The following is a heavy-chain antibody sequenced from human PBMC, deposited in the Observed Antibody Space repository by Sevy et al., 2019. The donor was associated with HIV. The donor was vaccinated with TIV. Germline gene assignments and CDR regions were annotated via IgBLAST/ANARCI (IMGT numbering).Heavy chain of an antibody. V-gene: IGHV4-30-2*01. CDR1: SGSITSTDFS. CDR2: IHHAGST. Sequence: SETLSLTCAVSSGSITSTDFSCSWIRQAPGRGLAWIGFIHHAGSTYYNPSFQSRVTISVDRPRNEFSLKLSSLTAAGAAVYYCARRLRGGIVAFYIGRQGRMRTVSS. J-gene: IGHJ3*02. CDR3: ARRLRGGIVAFYI. D-gene: IGHD2-15*01.